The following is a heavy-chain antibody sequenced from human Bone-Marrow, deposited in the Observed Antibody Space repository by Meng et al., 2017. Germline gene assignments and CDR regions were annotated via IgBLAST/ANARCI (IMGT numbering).Heavy chain of an antibody. Sequence: GGSLRLSCAASGFTFSSYDMHWVRQATGKGLEWVSAIGTAGDTYYPGSVKGRFTISRENAKNSLYLQMNSLRAGDMAVYCCARLVSGWYDYWGQGTLVTVSS. V-gene: IGHV3-13*01. CDR3: ARLVSGWYDY. CDR1: GFTFSSYD. J-gene: IGHJ4*02. D-gene: IGHD6-19*01. CDR2: IGTAGDT.